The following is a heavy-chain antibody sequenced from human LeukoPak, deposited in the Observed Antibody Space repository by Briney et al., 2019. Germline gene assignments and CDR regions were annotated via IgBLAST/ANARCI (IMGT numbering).Heavy chain of an antibody. CDR2: ISSSSSYI. D-gene: IGHD5-12*01. CDR1: GFTFTTYS. J-gene: IGHJ4*02. V-gene: IGHV3-21*01. Sequence: PGGSLRLSCTSSGFTFTTYSLKWVRQAPGKGLEWVSSISSSSSYIYYADSVEGRFTISRDNAKNSLYLQMNSLRAEDTAVYYCARYSGYDFGKEGSDYWGQGTLVSVSS. CDR3: ARYSGYDFGKEGSDY.